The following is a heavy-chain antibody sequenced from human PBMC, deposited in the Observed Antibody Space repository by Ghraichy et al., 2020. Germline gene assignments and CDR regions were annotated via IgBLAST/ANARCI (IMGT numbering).Heavy chain of an antibody. CDR2: MSDSGTT. CDR1: GASISTYY. J-gene: IGHJ4*02. Sequence: SETLSLTCTVSGASISTYYWSWIRQPPGKGLEWIGFMSDSGTTSHNPSLQSRVTVSVDTSKNQFSLKLSYVTAADTAIYYCTRGPVGIIVGFDYWGQGTLVTVSS. D-gene: IGHD3-10*01. V-gene: IGHV4-59*12. CDR3: TRGPVGIIVGFDY.